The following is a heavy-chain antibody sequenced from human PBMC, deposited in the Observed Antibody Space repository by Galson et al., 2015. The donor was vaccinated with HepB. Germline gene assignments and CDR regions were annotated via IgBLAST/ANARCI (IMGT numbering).Heavy chain of an antibody. CDR1: GYTFTSYG. V-gene: IGHV1-18*01. Sequence: SVKVSCKASGYTFTSYGISWVRQAPGQGLEWMGWISAYNGNTNYAQKLQGRVTMTTDTSTSTAYMELRSLRSDDTAVYYCARDGIVVVPAAGAPTGWFDPWGQGTLVTVSS. D-gene: IGHD2-2*01. CDR2: ISAYNGNT. J-gene: IGHJ5*02. CDR3: ARDGIVVVPAAGAPTGWFDP.